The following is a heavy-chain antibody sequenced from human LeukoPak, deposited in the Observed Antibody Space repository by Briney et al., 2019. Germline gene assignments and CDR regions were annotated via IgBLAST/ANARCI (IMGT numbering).Heavy chain of an antibody. D-gene: IGHD5-12*01. Sequence: GGSLRLSCAASGFTFSDYYMSWISQAPGKGLEWVSYISSSSSYTNYADSVKGRFTISRDNAKNSLYLQMNSLRAEDTAVYYCARDFKGLYPYSGYDYDYWGQGTLVTVSS. V-gene: IGHV3-11*05. CDR3: ARDFKGLYPYSGYDYDY. CDR1: GFTFSDYY. CDR2: ISSSSSYT. J-gene: IGHJ4*02.